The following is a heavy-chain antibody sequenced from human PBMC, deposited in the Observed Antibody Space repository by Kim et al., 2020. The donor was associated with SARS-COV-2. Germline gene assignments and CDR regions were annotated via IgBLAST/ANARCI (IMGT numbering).Heavy chain of an antibody. CDR3: SRQRIGRAPIVVVAAAMDYDYYGMDV. CDR1: GGSISSGSYY. J-gene: IGHJ6*02. D-gene: IGHD2-2*01. V-gene: IGHV4-61*02. Sequence: SETLSLTCTVSGGSISSGSYYWSWIRQPAGKGLEWIGRIYTSGSTNYNPSLKSRVTISVDTSKNQFSLKLSSVTAADTSVYYCSRQRIGRAPIVVVAAAMDYDYYGMDVWGQGTTVTVSS. CDR2: IYTSGST.